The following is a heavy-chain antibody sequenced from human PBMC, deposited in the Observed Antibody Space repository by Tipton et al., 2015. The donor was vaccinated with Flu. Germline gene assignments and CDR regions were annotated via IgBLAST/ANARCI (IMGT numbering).Heavy chain of an antibody. CDR3: ARDPTNYRGIEY. J-gene: IGHJ4*02. D-gene: IGHD5-24*01. CDR2: IYYSGST. CDR1: GGSISSYY. Sequence: TLSLTCTVSGGSISSYYWSWIRQPPGKGLEWIGYIYYSGSTNYNPSLKSRVTISADTSKNQFSLKLTSVTAADTAVYYCARDPTNYRGIEYWGQGTLVTVSS. V-gene: IGHV4-59*08.